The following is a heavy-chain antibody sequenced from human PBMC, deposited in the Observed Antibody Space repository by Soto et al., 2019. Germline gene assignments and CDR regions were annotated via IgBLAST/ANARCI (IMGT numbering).Heavy chain of an antibody. V-gene: IGHV3-30*18. CDR1: GFTFSSSG. D-gene: IGHD1-20*01. Sequence: AGGSPRLSCAASGFTFSSSGMHWVRQAPGKGLEWVAVISYDGTNKYYADSMKGRFTISRDNSKNTLYLQMNSLRAEDTGVYYCAKEFHTWNYFDYWGQGTLVTVSS. J-gene: IGHJ4*02. CDR2: ISYDGTNK. CDR3: AKEFHTWNYFDY.